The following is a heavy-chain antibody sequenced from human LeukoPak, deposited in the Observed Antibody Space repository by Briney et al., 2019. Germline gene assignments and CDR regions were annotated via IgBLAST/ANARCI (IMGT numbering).Heavy chain of an antibody. CDR2: IYYSGST. Sequence: PSETLSLTCIVSGASISSGSGYYWSWIRQPPGKGLEWIEYIYYSGSTYYNPSLKSRVTISVDTSKNQFSLKLSSVTAADTAVYYCARGKNYYGSGRHGPCFDYWGQGTLVTVSS. CDR3: ARGKNYYGSGRHGPCFDY. V-gene: IGHV4-30-4*01. J-gene: IGHJ4*02. D-gene: IGHD3-10*01. CDR1: GASISSGSGYY.